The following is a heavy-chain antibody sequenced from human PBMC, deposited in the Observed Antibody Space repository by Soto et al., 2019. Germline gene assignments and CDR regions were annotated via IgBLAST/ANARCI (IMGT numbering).Heavy chain of an antibody. J-gene: IGHJ4*02. V-gene: IGHV3-72*01. Sequence: PGGSLRLSCAASGFTFSDHYMDWVRQAPGKGLEWVGRTRNKANSYTTEYAASVKGRFTISRDDSKNSLYLQMNSLKTGDTAVYYCARAKYSGSYQYYFDYWGQGTLVTVSS. D-gene: IGHD1-26*01. CDR2: TRNKANSYTT. CDR3: ARAKYSGSYQYYFDY. CDR1: GFTFSDHY.